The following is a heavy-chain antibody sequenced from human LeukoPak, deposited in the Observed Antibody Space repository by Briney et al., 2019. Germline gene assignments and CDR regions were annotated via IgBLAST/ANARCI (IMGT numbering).Heavy chain of an antibody. D-gene: IGHD2-15*01. V-gene: IGHV1-18*01. CDR1: GYTFTSYG. Sequence: ASVKVSCKASGYTFTSYGISWVRQAPGQGLEWMEWISAYNGNTNYAQKLQGRVTMTTDTSTSTAYMELRSLRSDDTAVYYCARDSFVVVVPTKTFDYWGQGTLVTVSS. J-gene: IGHJ4*02. CDR3: ARDSFVVVVPTKTFDY. CDR2: ISAYNGNT.